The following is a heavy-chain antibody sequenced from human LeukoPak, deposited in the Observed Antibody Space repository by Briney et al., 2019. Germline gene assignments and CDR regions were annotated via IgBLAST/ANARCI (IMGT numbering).Heavy chain of an antibody. D-gene: IGHD6-13*01. J-gene: IGHJ3*02. CDR3: AKDRSSWYANNAFDI. CDR2: ISGSGGST. V-gene: IGHV3-23*01. CDR1: GFTFSSYA. Sequence: PGGSLRLSCAASGFTFSSYAMSWVRQAPGKGLEWVSAISGSGGSTYYADSAKGRFTISRDNSKNTLYLQMNSLRAEDTAVYYCAKDRSSWYANNAFDIWGQGTMVTVSS.